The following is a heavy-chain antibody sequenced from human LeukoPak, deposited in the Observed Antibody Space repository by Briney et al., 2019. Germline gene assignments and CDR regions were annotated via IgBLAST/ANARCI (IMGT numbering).Heavy chain of an antibody. CDR3: ARAIVVVIYDAFDI. CDR1: GYTFTSYD. D-gene: IGHD3-22*01. Sequence: ASVKVSCKASGYTFTSYDINWVRQATGQGLEWMGWMNPNSGNTGYAQKFQGRVTMTRNTSISTAYMELSSLRSEDTAVYYCARAIVVVIYDAFDIWGQGTMVTVSS. CDR2: MNPNSGNT. V-gene: IGHV1-8*01. J-gene: IGHJ3*02.